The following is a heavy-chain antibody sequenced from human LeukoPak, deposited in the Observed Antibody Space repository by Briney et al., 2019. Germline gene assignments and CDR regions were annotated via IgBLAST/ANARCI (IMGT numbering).Heavy chain of an antibody. Sequence: GGSLRLSCAASGFTFSSYAMSWVRQAPGKGLEWVSVISGSGGSTYYADSVKGRFTISRDNSKNTLYLQMNSLRVEDTAVYYCATRSPPVGGSSSWFDYWGQGTLVTVSS. CDR1: GFTFSSYA. CDR2: ISGSGGST. J-gene: IGHJ4*02. V-gene: IGHV3-23*01. D-gene: IGHD6-13*01. CDR3: ATRSPPVGGSSSWFDY.